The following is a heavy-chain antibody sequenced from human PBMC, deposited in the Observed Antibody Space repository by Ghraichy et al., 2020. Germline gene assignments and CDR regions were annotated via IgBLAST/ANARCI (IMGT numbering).Heavy chain of an antibody. J-gene: IGHJ3*02. CDR1: GFTFSSYS. V-gene: IGHV3-21*01. CDR2: ISSSSSYI. CDR3: AREEGYYDFWSGYYTSAFDI. Sequence: GSLRLSCAASGFTFSSYSMNWVRQAPGKGLEWVSSISSSSSYIYYADSVKGRFTISRDNAKNSLYLQMNSLRAEDTAVYYCAREEGYYDFWSGYYTSAFDIWGQGTMVTVSS. D-gene: IGHD3-3*01.